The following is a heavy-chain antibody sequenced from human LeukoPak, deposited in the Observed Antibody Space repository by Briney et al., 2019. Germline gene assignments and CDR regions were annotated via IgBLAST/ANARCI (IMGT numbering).Heavy chain of an antibody. V-gene: IGHV3-20*04. J-gene: IGHJ4*02. CDR1: GFTFDDYG. CDR2: INWNGGST. CDR3: ARDYCSSTSCYFFDY. D-gene: IGHD2-2*01. Sequence: GGSLRLSCAASGFTFDDYGMSWVRQAPGKGLDWVSGINWNGGSTGCADSVKGRYTISRDNAKNSLYLQMNSLRAEDTALYYCARDYCSSTSCYFFDYWGQGTLVTVSS.